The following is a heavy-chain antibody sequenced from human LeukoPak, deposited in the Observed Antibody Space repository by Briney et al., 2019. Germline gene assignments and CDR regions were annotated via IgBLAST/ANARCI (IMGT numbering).Heavy chain of an antibody. V-gene: IGHV3-30*18. Sequence: GRSLRLSCAASGFTFSSYGMHWVRQAPGKGLEWVAVISYDGSNKYYADSVKGRFTISRDNSKNTLYLQMNSLRAEDTAVYYCAKGRIPAAIFDYWGQGTLVTVSS. J-gene: IGHJ4*02. CDR2: ISYDGSNK. D-gene: IGHD2-2*02. CDR3: AKGRIPAAIFDY. CDR1: GFTFSSYG.